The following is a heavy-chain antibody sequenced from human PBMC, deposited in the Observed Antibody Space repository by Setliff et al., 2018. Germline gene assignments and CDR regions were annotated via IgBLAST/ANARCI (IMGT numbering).Heavy chain of an antibody. D-gene: IGHD3-16*01. J-gene: IGHJ6*03. CDR1: GFTFSTYA. Sequence: PGGSLRLSCAASGFTFSTYAMSWVRQAPGKGLEWVSAISGSGGSTYYADFAKGRFTISRDNAKNTVYLQMNSLRPEDTAVYYCARDRQGDGNYYMDVWGKGTTVTVSS. CDR3: ARDRQGDGNYYMDV. CDR2: ISGSGGST. V-gene: IGHV3-23*01.